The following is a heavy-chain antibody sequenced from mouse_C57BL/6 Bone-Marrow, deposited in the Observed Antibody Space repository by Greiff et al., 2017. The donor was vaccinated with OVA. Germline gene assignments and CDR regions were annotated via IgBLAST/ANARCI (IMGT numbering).Heavy chain of an antibody. CDR1: GFSLTSYG. Sequence: VKLVESGPGLVQPSQSLSITCTVSGFSLTSYGVHWVRQSPGKGLEWLGVIWSGGSTDYNAAFMSRLSITNDNSKSQVFFKMNSLQSDDTAIYYCAKNGGHWYFDVWGTGTTVTVSS. CDR3: AKNGGHWYFDV. CDR2: IWSGGST. V-gene: IGHV2-5*01. J-gene: IGHJ1*03. D-gene: IGHD1-1*02.